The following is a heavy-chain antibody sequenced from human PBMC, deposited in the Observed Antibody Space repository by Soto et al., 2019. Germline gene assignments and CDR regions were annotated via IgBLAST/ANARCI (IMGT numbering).Heavy chain of an antibody. CDR3: AKHRVVAASWFDP. CDR2: IIPMFDIV. D-gene: IGHD2-15*01. V-gene: IGHV1-69*13. Sequence: SVKVSCKASGGTFGSNAISWVRQAPGQGLEWMGGIIPMFDIVHFAQKFQGRVTITADEFTSTAYMQMNSLRAEDTAVYYCAKHRVVAASWFDPWGQGTLVTVSS. CDR1: GGTFGSNA. J-gene: IGHJ5*02.